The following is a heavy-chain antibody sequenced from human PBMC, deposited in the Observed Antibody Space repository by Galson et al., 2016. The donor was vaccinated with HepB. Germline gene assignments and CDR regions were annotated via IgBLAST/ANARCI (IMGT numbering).Heavy chain of an antibody. CDR2: IYYSGIT. CDR3: ARSTDFWRLGY. Sequence: LSLTCTVSGASISSGGYYWSWIRQRPGKGLEWIGYIYYSGITDYNPSLKSRLSISKDTSTNQFSLMLSSRAAADTAVYYCARSTDFWRLGYWGQGTLVTVSS. V-gene: IGHV4-31*03. CDR1: GASISSGGYY. D-gene: IGHD3-3*01. J-gene: IGHJ4*02.